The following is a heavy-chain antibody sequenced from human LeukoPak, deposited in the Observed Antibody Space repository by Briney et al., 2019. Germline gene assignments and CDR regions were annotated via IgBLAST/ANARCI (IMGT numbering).Heavy chain of an antibody. CDR3: AKAYPPLYYDFWSGYYTGDAFDI. CDR2: ISGVGGST. V-gene: IGHV3-23*01. CDR1: GFTFGSYA. Sequence: PGGSLRLSCPAAGFTFGSYAMGWVSQDPGKGLEWVSAISGVGGSTYYAASVKGRFTISRDNSKNTLYLQMNSLRAEDTAVYYCAKAYPPLYYDFWSGYYTGDAFDIWGQGTMVTVSS. J-gene: IGHJ3*02. D-gene: IGHD3-3*01.